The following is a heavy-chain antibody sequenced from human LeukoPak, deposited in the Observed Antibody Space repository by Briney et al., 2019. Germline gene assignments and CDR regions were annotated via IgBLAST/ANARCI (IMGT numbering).Heavy chain of an antibody. CDR3: ARDALLHFYGSGSYSENAFDF. J-gene: IGHJ3*01. V-gene: IGHV3-30*04. Sequence: GGSLRLSCAASGFTFSSYAIHWVHQAPGKGLEWVAVISYDGSNKYYADSVKGRFTLSRDNSKNTLYLQMSSLRAEDTAMYYCARDALLHFYGSGSYSENAFDFWGQGTMVTVSS. CDR2: ISYDGSNK. CDR1: GFTFSSYA. D-gene: IGHD3-10*01.